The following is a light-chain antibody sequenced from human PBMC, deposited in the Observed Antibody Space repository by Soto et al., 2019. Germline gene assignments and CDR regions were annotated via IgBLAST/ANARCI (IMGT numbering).Light chain of an antibody. CDR3: QYYNNWLAT. Sequence: EIVLTQSPATLSLTPGERATLSCRASQSVSSYLAWYQQKPGQAPRLLISGASTRATGIPARFSGSGSGTEFTLTISSLQSEDFTIYYCQYYNNWLATFGGGTKVDI. CDR2: GAS. J-gene: IGKJ4*01. V-gene: IGKV3-15*01. CDR1: QSVSSY.